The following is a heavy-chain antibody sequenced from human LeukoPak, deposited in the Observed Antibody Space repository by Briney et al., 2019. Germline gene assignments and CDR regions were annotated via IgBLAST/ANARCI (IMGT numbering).Heavy chain of an antibody. CDR2: IYTSGST. D-gene: IGHD3-3*01. V-gene: IGHV4-4*07. CDR3: ARGDFSSGYYL. CDR1: GGSISSYY. J-gene: IGHJ4*02. Sequence: SETLTLVCTVSGGSISSYYCSWIRQPAGKGLEWIGRIYTSGSTNYNPSLKSRVTMSVDTSKNQFSLKLSSVTAADTAVYYCARGDFSSGYYLWGQGTLVTVSS.